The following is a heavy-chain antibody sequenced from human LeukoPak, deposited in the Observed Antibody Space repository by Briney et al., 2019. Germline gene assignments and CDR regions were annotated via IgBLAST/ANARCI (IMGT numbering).Heavy chain of an antibody. D-gene: IGHD5-18*01. V-gene: IGHV4-34*01. Sequence: PSETLSLTCAVYGGSFSGYYWSWIRQPPGKGLEWIGEINHSGSTNYNPSLKSRVTISVDTSKNQLSLKLSSVTAADTAVYYCAKERRGYSYGYIDYWGQGSLVSVSS. CDR3: AKERRGYSYGYIDY. CDR1: GGSFSGYY. CDR2: INHSGST. J-gene: IGHJ4*02.